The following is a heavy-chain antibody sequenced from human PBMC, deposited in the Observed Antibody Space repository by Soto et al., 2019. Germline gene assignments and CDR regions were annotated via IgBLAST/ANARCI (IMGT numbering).Heavy chain of an antibody. CDR1: GYTFTIYG. CDR2: ISGYNGNT. D-gene: IGHD3-22*01. Sequence: QVQLVQSGAEVKKPGASVKVSCKASGYTFTIYGISWVRHAPGQGLEWMGWISGYNGNTDYAQNLQDRVTLTTDASTSSVYMEMRCLISDDTAVYYCARVYYYDSSGYSGYWGQGTMINVSS. CDR3: ARVYYYDSSGYSGY. J-gene: IGHJ4*02. V-gene: IGHV1-18*04.